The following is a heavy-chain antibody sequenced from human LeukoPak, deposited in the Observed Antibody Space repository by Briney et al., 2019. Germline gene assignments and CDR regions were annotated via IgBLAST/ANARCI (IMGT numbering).Heavy chain of an antibody. CDR3: ATLTAMVGY. CDR2: INPNSGGT. D-gene: IGHD5-18*01. Sequence: ASVKVSCKASGYTFTGYYMHWVRQAPGQGLEWMGWINPNSGGTNYAQKFQGRVTMARDTSISTAHMELSRLRSDDTAVYYCATLTAMVGYWGQGTLVTVSS. CDR1: GYTFTGYY. J-gene: IGHJ4*02. V-gene: IGHV1-2*02.